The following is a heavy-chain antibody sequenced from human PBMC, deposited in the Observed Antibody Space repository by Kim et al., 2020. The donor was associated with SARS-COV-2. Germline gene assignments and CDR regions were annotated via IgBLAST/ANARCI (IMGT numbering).Heavy chain of an antibody. Sequence: YANSMKGQFTISRDRAKNSLYLQINSLRFEDTAVFYCTRIGYSSSSIDYWGQGTLVTVSS. CDR3: TRIGYSSSSIDY. V-gene: IGHV3-7*01. D-gene: IGHD6-6*01. J-gene: IGHJ4*02.